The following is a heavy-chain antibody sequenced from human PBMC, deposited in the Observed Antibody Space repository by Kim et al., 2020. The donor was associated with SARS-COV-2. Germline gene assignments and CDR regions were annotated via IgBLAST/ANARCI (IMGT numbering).Heavy chain of an antibody. CDR1: GFTFSDYY. CDR3: SVYIGRTDGMDV. CDR2: ISSSSSYT. J-gene: IGHJ6*02. V-gene: IGHV3-11*03. D-gene: IGHD4-4*01. Sequence: GGSLRLSCAASGFTFSDYYMSWIRQAPGKGLEWVSYISSSSSYTNYADSVKGRFTISRDNAKNSLYLQMNSLRAEETAVYYCSVYIGRTDGMDVWGQGTTVAVSS.